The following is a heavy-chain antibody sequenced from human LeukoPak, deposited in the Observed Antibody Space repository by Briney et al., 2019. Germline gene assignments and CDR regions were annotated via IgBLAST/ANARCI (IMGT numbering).Heavy chain of an antibody. CDR3: VSFGSGRPY. CDR1: GFTFSSYW. D-gene: IGHD3-10*01. J-gene: IGHJ4*02. CDR2: INSDGSTT. V-gene: IGHV3-74*01. Sequence: QAGGSLRLPCAASGFTFSSYWMHWVRQAPGKGLVWVSRINSDGSTTTYADSVKGRFTISRDNAKNTLYVQMNSLRTEDTAVYYCVSFGSGRPYWGQGTLVTVSS.